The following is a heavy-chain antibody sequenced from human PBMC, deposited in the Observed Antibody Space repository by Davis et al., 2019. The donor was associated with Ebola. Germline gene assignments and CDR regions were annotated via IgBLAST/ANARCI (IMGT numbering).Heavy chain of an antibody. CDR1: GGSISSSNW. Sequence: SETLSLTCAVSGGSISSSNWWSWVRQPPGKGLEWIGEIYHSGSTNYNPSLKSRVTISVDKSKNQFSLKLSSVTAADTAVYYCARVRWTYYYYYGMDVWGQGTTVTVSS. V-gene: IGHV4-4*02. CDR2: IYHSGST. J-gene: IGHJ6*02. CDR3: ARVRWTYYYYYGMDV. D-gene: IGHD3/OR15-3a*01.